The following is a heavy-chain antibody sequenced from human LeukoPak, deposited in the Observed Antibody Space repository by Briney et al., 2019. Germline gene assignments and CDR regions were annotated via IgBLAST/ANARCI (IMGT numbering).Heavy chain of an antibody. CDR2: ISGSGGST. CDR1: GFTFSSYA. D-gene: IGHD2-2*01. Sequence: QAGGSLRLSCAASGFTFSSYAMSWVRQAPGKGLEWVSAISGSGGSTYYADSVKGRFTISRDNSKNTLYLQMNSLRAEDTAVYYCAKDLLHIVVVPAAPDYWGQGTLVTVSS. CDR3: AKDLLHIVVVPAAPDY. J-gene: IGHJ4*02. V-gene: IGHV3-23*01.